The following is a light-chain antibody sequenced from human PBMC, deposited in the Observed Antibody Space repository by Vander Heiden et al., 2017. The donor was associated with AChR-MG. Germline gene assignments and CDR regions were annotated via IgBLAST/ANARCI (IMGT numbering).Light chain of an antibody. CDR2: GAS. CDR1: QSVSSN. J-gene: IGKJ2*01. Sequence: DILLTPYPATLSVSPGERATLSCRASQSVSSNLAWYQQKPGQAPRLLIYGASTRATGIPARFSGSGSGTEFTLTISSLQPEDFAVYYCQQYNNWFPLTFGQGTKLEIK. CDR3: QQYNNWFPLT. V-gene: IGKV3-15*01.